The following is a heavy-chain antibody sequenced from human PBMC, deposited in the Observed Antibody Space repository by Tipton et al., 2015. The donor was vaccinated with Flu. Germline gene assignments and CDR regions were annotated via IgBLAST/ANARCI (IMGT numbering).Heavy chain of an antibody. CDR2: ISDAGGII. CDR1: EFTFSAYS. V-gene: IGHV3-48*04. CDR3: AREKRGSGYFPDAFDI. Sequence: SLRLSCAASEFTFSAYSMNWVRQAPGKGLEWVAYISDAGGIIYYTDSVKGRFTISRDNARNSLFLQMNSLRAEDTAVYYCAREKRGSGYFPDAFDIWGQGTRVPVSS. J-gene: IGHJ3*02. D-gene: IGHD3-22*01.